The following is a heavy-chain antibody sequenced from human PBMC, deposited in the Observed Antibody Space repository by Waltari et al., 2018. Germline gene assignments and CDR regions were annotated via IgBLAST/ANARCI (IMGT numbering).Heavy chain of an antibody. CDR2: ILHSVST. Sequence: QVQLRQWGAGLLKPSETLSLTCAVYGGSFSGYYWSWIRQPPGKGLEWIGEILHSVSTNFNPSLKWRVTISVDTAKNQFSLKLSSVTAADTAVYYCASGRQVLLWFGESSYYFDYWGQGTLVTVSS. CDR3: ASGRQVLLWFGESSYYFDY. V-gene: IGHV4-34*12. D-gene: IGHD3-10*01. J-gene: IGHJ4*02. CDR1: GGSFSGYY.